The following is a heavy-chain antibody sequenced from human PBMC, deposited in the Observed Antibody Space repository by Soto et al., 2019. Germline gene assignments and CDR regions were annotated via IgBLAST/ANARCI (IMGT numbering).Heavy chain of an antibody. J-gene: IGHJ4*02. Sequence: GASVKVSCKASGITFTSSAVQWVRQARGQRLEWIGWIVVGSGNTNYAQKFQERVTITRDMSTSTAYMELSSLRSEDTAVYYCAADQQQLVFDYWGQGTLVTVSS. CDR1: GITFTSSA. V-gene: IGHV1-58*01. CDR2: IVVGSGNT. D-gene: IGHD6-13*01. CDR3: AADQQQLVFDY.